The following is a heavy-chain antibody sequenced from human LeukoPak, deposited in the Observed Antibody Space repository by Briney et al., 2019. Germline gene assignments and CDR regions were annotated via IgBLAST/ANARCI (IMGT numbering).Heavy chain of an antibody. Sequence: SETLSLTCAVYGGSFSGYYWSWIRQPPGKGLEWIGEINHSGSTNYNPSLKSRVTISVDTSKNQFSLKLSSVTAADTAVYYCARRKTGPQKKIDYWGQGTLVTVSS. V-gene: IGHV4-34*01. CDR2: INHSGST. CDR3: ARRKTGPQKKIDY. J-gene: IGHJ4*02. CDR1: GGSFSGYY.